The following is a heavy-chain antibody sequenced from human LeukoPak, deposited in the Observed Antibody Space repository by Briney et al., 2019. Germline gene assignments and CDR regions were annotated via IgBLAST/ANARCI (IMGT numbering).Heavy chain of an antibody. D-gene: IGHD3-9*01. V-gene: IGHV3-33*01. CDR1: GFTLGSYG. J-gene: IGHJ6*02. CDR2: IWYDGSNK. Sequence: GGSLRLSCAASGFTLGSYGMHWVRQAPGKGLEWVAVIWYDGSNKYYADSVKGRFTISGDNSKNTLYLQMNSLRAEDTAVYYCARGTEYYDISGMDVWGQGTTVTVSS. CDR3: ARGTEYYDISGMDV.